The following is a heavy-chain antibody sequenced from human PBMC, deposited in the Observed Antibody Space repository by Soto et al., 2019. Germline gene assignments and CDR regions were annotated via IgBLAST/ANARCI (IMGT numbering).Heavy chain of an antibody. CDR3: AREAYYYDSSGYFSKYFDS. CDR1: GGSISSGGYY. CDR2: IYYTGSA. Sequence: SETLSLTCTVSGGSISSGGYYWSWIRQHPGKGLEWIGYIYYTGSAYYNPSLKSRLTISVDTSNNQFSLKLSSVTAEDTAVYYCAREAYYYDSSGYFSKYFDSWGQGTLVTVSS. V-gene: IGHV4-31*03. J-gene: IGHJ4*02. D-gene: IGHD3-22*01.